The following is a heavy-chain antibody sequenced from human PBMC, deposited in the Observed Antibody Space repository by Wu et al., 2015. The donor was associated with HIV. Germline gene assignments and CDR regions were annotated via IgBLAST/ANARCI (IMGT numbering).Heavy chain of an antibody. CDR3: ARGLPLTLGTSFYFDH. CDR2: IATYTGKT. D-gene: IGHD7-27*01. V-gene: IGHV1-18*01. J-gene: IGHJ4*02. CDR1: GYTFTTYS. Sequence: QINLEQSGTEVKKPGASVKVSCRTSGYTFTTYSVNWVRQAPEQGLEWMGWIATYTGKTNFAQKFQGRVTMTTDTFTNTIYMELASLTFDDTAVYYCARGLPLTLGTSFYFDHWGQGTLVTVSS.